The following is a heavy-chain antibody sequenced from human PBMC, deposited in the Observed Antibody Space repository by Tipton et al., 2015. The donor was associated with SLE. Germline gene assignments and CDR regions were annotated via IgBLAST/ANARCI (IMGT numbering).Heavy chain of an antibody. CDR1: GGSISSSSYY. D-gene: IGHD2-8*02. V-gene: IGHV4-39*07. Sequence: LRLSCTVSGGSISSSSYYWGWIRQPPGKGLEWIGSIYYSGSTYYNPSLKSRVTISVDTSKNQFSLKLSSVTAADTAVYYCARDGTGVRDFDYWGQGTLVTASS. CDR3: ARDGTGVRDFDY. CDR2: IYYSGST. J-gene: IGHJ4*02.